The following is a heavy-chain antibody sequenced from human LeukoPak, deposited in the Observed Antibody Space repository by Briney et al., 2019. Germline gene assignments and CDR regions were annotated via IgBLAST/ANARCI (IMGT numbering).Heavy chain of an antibody. V-gene: IGHV1-69*04. Sequence: SVKVSCKASGGTFSSYAISWVRQAPGQGLEWMGRIIPILGIANYAQKFLGRVTITADKSTSTAYMELSSLRSEDTAVYYCARVRRVVTIFGVVTNAKDYYYGMDVWGQGTTVTVSS. CDR1: GGTFSSYA. J-gene: IGHJ6*02. D-gene: IGHD3-3*01. CDR3: ARVRRVVTIFGVVTNAKDYYYGMDV. CDR2: IIPILGIA.